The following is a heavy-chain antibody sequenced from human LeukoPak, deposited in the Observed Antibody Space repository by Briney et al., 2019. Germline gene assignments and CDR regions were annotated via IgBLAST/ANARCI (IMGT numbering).Heavy chain of an antibody. Sequence: PGGSLRLSFAASGFTFVDFAMHWVRQAPGQGLEGVLGISCSGGSIGYADSVKGRFTNSRDNAKNSPYLQTNSLRAEDMALYYSAKGRGDFWSGYYFDYWGQGTLVTVSS. V-gene: IGHV3-9*03. CDR3: AKGRGDFWSGYYFDY. CDR1: GFTFVDFA. J-gene: IGHJ4*02. D-gene: IGHD3-3*01. CDR2: ISCSGGSI.